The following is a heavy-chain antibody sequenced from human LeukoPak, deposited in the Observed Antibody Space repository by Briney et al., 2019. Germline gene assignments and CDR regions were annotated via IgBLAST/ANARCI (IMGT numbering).Heavy chain of an antibody. CDR1: GFTFSSYW. Sequence: GGSVRLSCAASGFTFSSYWMHWVRQAPGKGLVWVSRINTDGSSTTYADSVKGRFTISRDNARNTLYLQMNSLRAEDTAVYYCATRAYYYYDSSGYYFDYWGQGTLVTVSS. V-gene: IGHV3-74*01. CDR3: ATRAYYYYDSSGYYFDY. CDR2: INTDGSST. J-gene: IGHJ4*02. D-gene: IGHD3-22*01.